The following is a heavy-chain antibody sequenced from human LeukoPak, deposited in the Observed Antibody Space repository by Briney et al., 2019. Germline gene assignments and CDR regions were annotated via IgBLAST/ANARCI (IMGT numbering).Heavy chain of an antibody. CDR2: ITPMFGTP. Sequence: SVKVSCKASGGTSSRYAFSWVRQAPGQGPEWMGGITPMFGTPKNAQKFQGRVTITADESTSTVYMELSNLRFEDTAVYYCARWAAPRDSGGDFWSGPFDYWGQGTLVTVSS. D-gene: IGHD3-3*01. V-gene: IGHV1-69*13. CDR1: GGTSSRYA. J-gene: IGHJ4*02. CDR3: ARWAAPRDSGGDFWSGPFDY.